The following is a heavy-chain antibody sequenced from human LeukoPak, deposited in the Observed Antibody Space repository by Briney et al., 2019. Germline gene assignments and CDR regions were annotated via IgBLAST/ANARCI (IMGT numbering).Heavy chain of an antibody. Sequence: GASVKVSCKASGYTFTGYYMHWVRQAPGQGLEWIGRIYPNSGGTNYAQKFQGRVTMTRDTSISTAYMELSRLRSDDTAVYYCARDSGYDYSFDYWGQGTLVTVSS. CDR2: IYPNSGGT. J-gene: IGHJ4*02. V-gene: IGHV1-2*06. CDR3: ARDSGYDYSFDY. D-gene: IGHD5-12*01. CDR1: GYTFTGYY.